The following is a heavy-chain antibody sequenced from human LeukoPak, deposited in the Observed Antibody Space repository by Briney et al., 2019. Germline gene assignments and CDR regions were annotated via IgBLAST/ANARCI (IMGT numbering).Heavy chain of an antibody. Sequence: SVKVSCKASGGTFSSYAISWVRQAPGQGLEWMGGIIPIFGTANYAQKFQGRVTITADESTSTAYMELSSLRSEDTAVYYCARAIGLYYYDSSGYFRYWGQGTLVTVSS. V-gene: IGHV1-69*13. CDR2: IIPIFGTA. CDR1: GGTFSSYA. J-gene: IGHJ4*02. CDR3: ARAIGLYYYDSSGYFRY. D-gene: IGHD3-22*01.